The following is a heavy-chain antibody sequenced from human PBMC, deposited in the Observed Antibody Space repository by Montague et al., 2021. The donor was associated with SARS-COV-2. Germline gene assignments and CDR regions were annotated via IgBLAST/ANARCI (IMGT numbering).Heavy chain of an antibody. CDR1: GDSDGGETVR. J-gene: IGHJ4*02. CDR2: THYRLEWTS. V-gene: IGHV6-1*01. Sequence: CAISGDSDGGETVRWSSVRQSSAVGLHCVVVTHYRLEWTSDYATSVEGRISIDPDTSKNQFFLHLRSVTPEDTGVYYCVRDTGSAQAGFDAWGQGTLVTVSS. CDR3: VRDTGSAQAGFDA. D-gene: IGHD4-17*01.